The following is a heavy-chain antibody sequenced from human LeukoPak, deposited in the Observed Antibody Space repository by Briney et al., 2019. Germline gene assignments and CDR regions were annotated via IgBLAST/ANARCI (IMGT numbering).Heavy chain of an antibody. D-gene: IGHD3-10*01. CDR2: IYYSGSIT. CDR3: ARGQFWFGEGD. CDR1: GDSISSYY. V-gene: IGHV4-59*01. J-gene: IGHJ4*02. Sequence: SETXSLTCTVSGDSISSYYXSWIRQPPGKXXEXIGYIYYSGSITNFNFFLKSRVTISVDTSKNQFSLNLTSVTAADTAVYYCARGQFWFGEGDWGQGTPVTVSS.